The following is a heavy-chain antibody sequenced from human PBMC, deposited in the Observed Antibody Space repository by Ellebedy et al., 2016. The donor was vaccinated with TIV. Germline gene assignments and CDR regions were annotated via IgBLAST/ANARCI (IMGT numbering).Heavy chain of an antibody. CDR3: VGAQRPVTGVFDI. Sequence: GESLKISCAASGFPFSTYWLSCVRQAPGKGLEWVAIIKEDGSDKAYVDSVKGRFTISRDNAKNSLYLQMNSLRGEDTAVDYCVGAQRPVTGVFDIWGPGTMVAVSA. D-gene: IGHD6-25*01. J-gene: IGHJ3*02. CDR1: GFPFSTYW. V-gene: IGHV3-7*04. CDR2: IKEDGSDK.